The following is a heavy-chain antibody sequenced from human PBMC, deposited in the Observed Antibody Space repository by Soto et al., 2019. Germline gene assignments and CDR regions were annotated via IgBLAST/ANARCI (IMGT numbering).Heavy chain of an antibody. Sequence: GASVKVSSKASRFTFTSSAVQWVRQARGQRLEWIGWIVVGSGNTNYAQKFQERVTITRDMSTSTAYMELSSLRSEDTAVYYCAADGQYSSSWYEEYAFDIWGQGTMVTVSS. D-gene: IGHD6-13*01. CDR1: RFTFTSSA. J-gene: IGHJ3*02. V-gene: IGHV1-58*01. CDR2: IVVGSGNT. CDR3: AADGQYSSSWYEEYAFDI.